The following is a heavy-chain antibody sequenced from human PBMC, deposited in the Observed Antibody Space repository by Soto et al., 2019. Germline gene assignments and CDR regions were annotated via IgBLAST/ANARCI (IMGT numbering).Heavy chain of an antibody. D-gene: IGHD6-13*01. Sequence: SETLSLTCTVSGYSISSGYYWGWIRQPPGKGLEWIGSIYHSGTTYYNPSLKSRVTISVDTSKSQFSLKLSSVTAADTAVYYCARAPGNLVYYWGQGTLVTVSS. CDR2: IYHSGTT. J-gene: IGHJ4*02. CDR1: GYSISSGYY. V-gene: IGHV4-38-2*02. CDR3: ARAPGNLVYY.